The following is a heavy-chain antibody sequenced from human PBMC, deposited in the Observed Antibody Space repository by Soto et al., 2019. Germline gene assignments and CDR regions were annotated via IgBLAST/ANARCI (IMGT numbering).Heavy chain of an antibody. V-gene: IGHV3-30-3*01. D-gene: IGHD2-21*02. CDR2: ISYDGSNK. Sequence: QVQLVESGGGVVQPGRSLRLSCAASGFTFSSYAMHWVRQAPGKGLEWVAVISYDGSNKYYADSVKGRFTNSRDNSKNTLYLQMNSLRAEDTAVYYCARDPYCGGDCYSYYFDYWGQGTLVTVSS. CDR1: GFTFSSYA. CDR3: ARDPYCGGDCYSYYFDY. J-gene: IGHJ4*02.